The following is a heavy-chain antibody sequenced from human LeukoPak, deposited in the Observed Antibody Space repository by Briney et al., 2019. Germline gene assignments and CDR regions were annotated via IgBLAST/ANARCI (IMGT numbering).Heavy chain of an antibody. D-gene: IGHD2-2*02. CDR2: ISSSSSTI. J-gene: IGHJ4*02. V-gene: IGHV3-48*02. Sequence: GGSLRLSCAASGFTFSSDSMNWVPQAPGKGLERVSYISSSSSTIYYADSVKGRFTISRDNAKNSLYLQMNRLRDEGTAVYYCARDVCSSTTCYNNYWGQGTLVTVSS. CDR1: GFTFSSDS. CDR3: ARDVCSSTTCYNNY.